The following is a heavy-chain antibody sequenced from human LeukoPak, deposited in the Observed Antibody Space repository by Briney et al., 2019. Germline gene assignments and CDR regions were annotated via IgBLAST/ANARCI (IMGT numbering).Heavy chain of an antibody. Sequence: GRSLRLSCAASGFTFSSYGMHWVRQAPGKGLEWVAVISYDGSNKYYADSVKGRFTISRDNSKNTLYLQMNSLRAEDTAVYYCAKALLEGYYYYMDVWGKGTTVTVSS. V-gene: IGHV3-30*18. CDR1: GFTFSSYG. CDR3: AKALLEGYYYYMDV. CDR2: ISYDGSNK. D-gene: IGHD3-3*01. J-gene: IGHJ6*03.